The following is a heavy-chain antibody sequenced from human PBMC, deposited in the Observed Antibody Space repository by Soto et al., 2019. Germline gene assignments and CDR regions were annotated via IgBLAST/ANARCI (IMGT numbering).Heavy chain of an antibody. J-gene: IGHJ4*02. V-gene: IGHV4-30-4*01. D-gene: IGHD3-10*01. CDR3: ARAHGARDYFASGSHDY. CDR1: GGSISSGDYY. CDR2: IYYSGST. Sequence: SATLSLTCTVSGGSISSGDYYWSWIRQPPGKGLEWIGYIYYSGSTYYNPSLKSRVTISVDTSKNQFSLKLSSVTAADTAVYYCARAHGARDYFASGSHDYWGPGTLVTVSS.